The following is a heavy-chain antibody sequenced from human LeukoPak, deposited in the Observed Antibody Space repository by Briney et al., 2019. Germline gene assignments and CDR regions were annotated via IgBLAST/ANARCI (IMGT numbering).Heavy chain of an antibody. CDR2: IYYSGST. V-gene: IGHV4-39*07. CDR3: ARGRIAAAGTVY. J-gene: IGHJ4*02. D-gene: IGHD6-13*01. Sequence: SETLSLTCTVSGGSISSGGYYWGWIRQPPGKGLEWIGSIYYSGSTYYNPSLKSRVTISVDTSKNQFSLKLSSVTAADTAVYYCARGRIAAAGTVYWGQGTLVTVSS. CDR1: GGSISSGGYY.